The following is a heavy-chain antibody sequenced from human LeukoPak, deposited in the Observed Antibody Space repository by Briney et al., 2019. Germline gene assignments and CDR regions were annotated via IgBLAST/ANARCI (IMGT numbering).Heavy chain of an antibody. J-gene: IGHJ4*02. V-gene: IGHV1-8*01. Sequence: GASVKVSCKASGYTFTTHDINRVRQATGQGLEWLGWMSPNSGDTGYAQKFQGRVTMTSDSSISTAYMELSSLRSEDTAIYYCVRTPPNWGFDYWGQGTLVTVSS. CDR2: MSPNSGDT. CDR3: VRTPPNWGFDY. CDR1: GYTFTTHD. D-gene: IGHD7-27*01.